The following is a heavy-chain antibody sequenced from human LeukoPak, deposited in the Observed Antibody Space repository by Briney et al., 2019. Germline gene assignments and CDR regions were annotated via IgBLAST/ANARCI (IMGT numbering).Heavy chain of an antibody. CDR2: INHSGST. J-gene: IGHJ4*02. CDR3: ARGPRPHSFIAVAGTGDDFDY. CDR1: GGSFSGYY. V-gene: IGHV4-34*01. Sequence: SEALSLTCAVYGGSFSGYYWSWIRQPPGKGLEWIGEINHSGSTNYNPSLKSRVTISVDTSKNQFSLKLSSVTAADTAVYYCARGPRPHSFIAVAGTGDDFDYWGQGTLVTVSS. D-gene: IGHD6-19*01.